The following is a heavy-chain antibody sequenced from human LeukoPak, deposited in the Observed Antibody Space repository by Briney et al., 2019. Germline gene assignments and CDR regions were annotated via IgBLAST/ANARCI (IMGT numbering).Heavy chain of an antibody. V-gene: IGHV3-74*01. D-gene: IGHD1-26*01. J-gene: IGHJ5*02. CDR1: GFTFSNYW. CDR2: INSDGINT. Sequence: PGGSLRLSCAASGFTFSNYWMHWVRQAPGKGLVWVSRINSDGINTSYADSVKGRFTISRDNAKSSLFLQMDSLRVEDTAVYYCAKDYEPLVGVHRWGDWFDPWGQGTLVTVSS. CDR3: AKDYEPLVGVHRWGDWFDP.